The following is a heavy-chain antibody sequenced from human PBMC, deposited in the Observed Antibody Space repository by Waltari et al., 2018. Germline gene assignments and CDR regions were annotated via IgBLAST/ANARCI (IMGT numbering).Heavy chain of an antibody. CDR1: GASISGYY. J-gene: IGHJ2*01. CDR2: IYYGGTTNYNPS. D-gene: IGHD5-18*01. CDR3: SRDNTSMGQWFFDL. V-gene: IGHV4-59*01. Sequence: QVQLQETGPGLVKPAETLSLTCTISGASISGYYWSWLRQPPGKALEWIGYIYYGGTTNYNPSNYNPSLKSRVTMSGDTSKNHLSLTLSSVTAADTAVYYGSRDNTSMGQWFFDLWGRGTLVTVSS.